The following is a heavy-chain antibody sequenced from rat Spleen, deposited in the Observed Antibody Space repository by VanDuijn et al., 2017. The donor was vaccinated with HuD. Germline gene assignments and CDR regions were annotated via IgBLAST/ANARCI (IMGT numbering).Heavy chain of an antibody. J-gene: IGHJ1*01. CDR2: ISYDGSRV. CDR1: EFTFTNYD. Sequence: EVQLVESGGGLVQPGRSMKLSCAASEFTFTNYDMAWVRQVPTKGLEWVASISYDGSRVYSRDSVKGRFTISRDNAKSSLYLQMDSLRSEDTATYYCTTGGLQNFYWYFDFWGPGTMVTVSS. V-gene: IGHV5-20*01. D-gene: IGHD1-1*01. CDR3: TTGGLQNFYWYFDF.